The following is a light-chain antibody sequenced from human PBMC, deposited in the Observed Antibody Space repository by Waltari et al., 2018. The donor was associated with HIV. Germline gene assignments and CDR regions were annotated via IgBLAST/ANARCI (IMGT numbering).Light chain of an antibody. CDR3: FLSYNGARV. CDR1: TGPVPNGHY. V-gene: IGLV7-46*01. CDR2: DTT. Sequence: QAVVTQEPSLTVSPGGTVTLTCESSTGPVPNGHYPYWLQQSPGQAPMTLIFDTTKKQSWTPSLFSGSLLGGKASLTLAGAQPDDEAEYYCFLSYNGARVFGGGTRVTVL. J-gene: IGLJ3*02.